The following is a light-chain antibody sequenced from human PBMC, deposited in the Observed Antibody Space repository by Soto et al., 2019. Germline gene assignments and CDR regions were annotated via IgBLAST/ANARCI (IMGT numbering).Light chain of an antibody. CDR1: QSINSRY. Sequence: EIVLTQSPGTLSLSPGERATLSCRASQSINSRYLAWYQQKPGKAPRLLIYGASSRATGIPDRFSGSGSGTDFPLTISRLEPEDFAVYYCQQFGSSPGFTFGPGTKVDIK. CDR3: QQFGSSPGFT. V-gene: IGKV3-20*01. J-gene: IGKJ3*01. CDR2: GAS.